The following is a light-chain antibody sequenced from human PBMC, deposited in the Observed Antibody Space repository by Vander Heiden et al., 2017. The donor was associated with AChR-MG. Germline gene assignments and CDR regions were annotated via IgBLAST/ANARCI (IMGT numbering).Light chain of an antibody. Sequence: QSVLSLPPSASGTPGQRVTISCSGSSSNIGSNTVNWYQQLPGTAPKLLIYSNNQRPSGVPDRFTGSKSGTSASLAIGGLQSEDEADYYCAAWEDSLNWVFGGGTKLTVL. V-gene: IGLV1-44*01. J-gene: IGLJ3*02. CDR1: SSNIGSNT. CDR3: AAWEDSLNWV. CDR2: SNN.